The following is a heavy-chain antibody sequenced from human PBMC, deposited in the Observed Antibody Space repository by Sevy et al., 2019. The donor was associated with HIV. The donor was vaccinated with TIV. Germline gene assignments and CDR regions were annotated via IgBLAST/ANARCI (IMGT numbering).Heavy chain of an antibody. V-gene: IGHV3-33*01. CDR2: IWYDGSNK. CDR1: GFILSRYG. Sequence: GGSLRLSCTASGFILSRYGMHWVRQAPGKRLEWVAGIWYDGSNKYYADSVKGRFTISRDNSKNTLTLQMNSLRAEDTAVYYCARESSSDWYLDYWGQRTLVTVSS. CDR3: ARESSSDWYLDY. J-gene: IGHJ4*02. D-gene: IGHD2-2*01.